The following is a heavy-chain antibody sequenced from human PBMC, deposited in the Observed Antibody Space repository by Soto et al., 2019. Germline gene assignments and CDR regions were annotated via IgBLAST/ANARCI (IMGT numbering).Heavy chain of an antibody. CDR3: ARRMILWFGDPWDYYGMDV. D-gene: IGHD3-10*01. Sequence: SETLSLTCTVSGGSISSYYWSWIRQPPGKGLEWIGYIYYSGSTNYNPSLKSRVTISVDTSKNQFSLKLSSVTAADTAVYYCARRMILWFGDPWDYYGMDVWGQGTTVTVSS. CDR1: GGSISSYY. V-gene: IGHV4-59*01. J-gene: IGHJ6*02. CDR2: IYYSGST.